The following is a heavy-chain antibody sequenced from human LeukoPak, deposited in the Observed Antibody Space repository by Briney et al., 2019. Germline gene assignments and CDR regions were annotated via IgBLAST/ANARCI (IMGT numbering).Heavy chain of an antibody. J-gene: IGHJ5*02. CDR2: IWYDGSNK. CDR1: GFTLSNYG. D-gene: IGHD3-10*01. Sequence: PGRSLRLSCAASGFTLSNYGMHWVRQNPGKGLEWVAAIWYDGSNKYYADSVKGRFTISRDTSKNTLYLQMNSLRAEDTAVYYCARSLERDYHGSGTYYMNNWFDPWGQGTLVTVSP. V-gene: IGHV3-33*01. CDR3: ARSLERDYHGSGTYYMNNWFDP.